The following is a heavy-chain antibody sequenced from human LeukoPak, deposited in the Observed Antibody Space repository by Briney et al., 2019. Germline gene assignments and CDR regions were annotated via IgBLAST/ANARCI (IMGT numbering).Heavy chain of an antibody. CDR2: IKSKTDGGTT. V-gene: IGHV3-15*01. CDR3: TTDKVVVAAAPIDY. D-gene: IGHD2-15*01. Sequence: GGSLRLSCAASGCTFSNAWMSWVRQAPGKGLEWVGRIKSKTDGGTTDYAAPVKGRFTISRDDSKKTLYLQMNSLKTEDTAVYFCTTDKVVVAAAPIDYWGQGTLVTVSS. CDR1: GCTFSNAW. J-gene: IGHJ4*02.